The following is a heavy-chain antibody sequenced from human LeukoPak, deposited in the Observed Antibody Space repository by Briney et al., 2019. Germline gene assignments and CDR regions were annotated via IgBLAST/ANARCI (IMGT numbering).Heavy chain of an antibody. Sequence: GGSLRLSCAASGFTFSDHYMDWVRQAPGKGLEWVGRSRNKANSYTTEYAASVKGRFTISRDDSKNSLSLQMNSLKTDDTAVYYCARASRSGSYFFYWGQGTLVTVSS. D-gene: IGHD1-26*01. CDR3: ARASRSGSYFFY. CDR1: GFTFSDHY. J-gene: IGHJ4*02. V-gene: IGHV3-72*01. CDR2: SRNKANSYTT.